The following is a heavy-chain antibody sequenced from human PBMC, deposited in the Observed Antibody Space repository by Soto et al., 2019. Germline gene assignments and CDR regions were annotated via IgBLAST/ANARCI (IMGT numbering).Heavy chain of an antibody. CDR2: ISGSGGST. J-gene: IGHJ3*02. D-gene: IGHD1-26*01. CDR1: GFTFSSYA. CDR3: VRDIRVGATNDALDI. V-gene: IGHV3-23*01. Sequence: GGSLRLSCAASGFTFSSYAMSWVRQAPGKGLEWVSAISGSGGSTYYADSVKGRFTISRDDSMSTLSLEINSLRTEDTALYYCVRDIRVGATNDALDIWGQGTLVTVSS.